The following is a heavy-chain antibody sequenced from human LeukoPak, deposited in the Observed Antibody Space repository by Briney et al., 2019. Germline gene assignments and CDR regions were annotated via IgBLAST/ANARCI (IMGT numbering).Heavy chain of an antibody. CDR1: GFTVSSNY. CDR3: ARDGAAADFDY. CDR2: IYSGGST. D-gene: IGHD6-13*01. V-gene: IGHV3-66*01. Sequence: PGGSLRLSCAASGFTVSSNYMSWVRQAPGKGLEWVSVIYSGGSTYYADSVKGRFTISRDNSKNTLYLQMNSLRAEDTAVYYCARDGAAADFDYWGQGTLVTVSS. J-gene: IGHJ4*02.